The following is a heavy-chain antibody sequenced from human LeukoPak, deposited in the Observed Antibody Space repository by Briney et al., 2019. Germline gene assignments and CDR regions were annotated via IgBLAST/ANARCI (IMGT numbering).Heavy chain of an antibody. CDR3: ARGVPGITIFGVVIRHPVDY. CDR1: GGSIRSYY. J-gene: IGHJ4*02. CDR2: IYYSGST. Sequence: TSETLSLTCTVSGGSIRSYYWSWIRQPPGKGLEWIGYIYYSGSTNYNPSLKSRVTISVDTSKNQFSLKLSSVTAADTAVYYCARGVPGITIFGVVIRHPVDYWGQGTLVTVSS. V-gene: IGHV4-59*12. D-gene: IGHD3-3*01.